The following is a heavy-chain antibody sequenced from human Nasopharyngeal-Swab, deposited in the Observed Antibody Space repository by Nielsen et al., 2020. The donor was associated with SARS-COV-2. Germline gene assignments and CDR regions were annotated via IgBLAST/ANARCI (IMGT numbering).Heavy chain of an antibody. CDR3: ARAAAGTSYYYGMDV. D-gene: IGHD6-13*01. CDR1: EFTFSTYS. CDR2: ISSGGSAT. V-gene: IGHV3-48*04. J-gene: IGHJ6*02. Sequence: GESLKISCAASEFTFSTYSMHWVRQAPGKGLEWISYISSGGSATHYADSLKGRFAISRDNPKNSLYLQMYSLRAEDTAVYYCARAAAGTSYYYGMDVWGQGTTVTVSS.